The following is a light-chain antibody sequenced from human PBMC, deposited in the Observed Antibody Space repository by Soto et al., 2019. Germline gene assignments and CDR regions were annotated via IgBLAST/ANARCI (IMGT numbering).Light chain of an antibody. CDR2: EAS. Sequence: VLTQSPHTLSLSPGEKATLSCRASESVSTFLAWYQQKPGQAPRLLIYEASSRATGIPARFSGGGSGTVFTLTISRLEPEDFAVYYCQQRSNWPWTFGQGTKVAIK. CDR1: ESVSTF. V-gene: IGKV3-11*01. J-gene: IGKJ1*01. CDR3: QQRSNWPWT.